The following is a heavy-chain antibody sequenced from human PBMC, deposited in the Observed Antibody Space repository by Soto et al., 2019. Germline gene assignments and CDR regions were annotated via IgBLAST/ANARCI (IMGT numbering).Heavy chain of an antibody. D-gene: IGHD3-3*01. CDR3: ATSPIFGVVSA. J-gene: IGHJ4*02. Sequence: SETLSLTCTVSGGSISSYYWSWIRQPPGKGLEWIGYIYHSGSTYYNPSLKSRVTISVDRSKNQFSLKLSSVTAADTAVYYCATSPIFGVVSAWGPGTLFTVSS. V-gene: IGHV4-59*04. CDR2: IYHSGST. CDR1: GGSISSYY.